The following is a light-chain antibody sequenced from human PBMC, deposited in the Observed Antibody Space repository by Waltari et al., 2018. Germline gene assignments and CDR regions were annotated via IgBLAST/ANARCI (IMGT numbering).Light chain of an antibody. J-gene: IGLJ1*01. CDR1: SRDVGGYNY. CDR3: SSYTSSSTPLYV. Sequence: QSALTQPASVSGSPGQSLTISCPGTSRDVGGYNYVPWYQQHPGKAPKLMIYDVSKRPSGVSNRFSGSKSGNTASLTISGLQAEDEADYYCSSYTSSSTPLYVFGTGTKVTVL. V-gene: IGLV2-14*01. CDR2: DVS.